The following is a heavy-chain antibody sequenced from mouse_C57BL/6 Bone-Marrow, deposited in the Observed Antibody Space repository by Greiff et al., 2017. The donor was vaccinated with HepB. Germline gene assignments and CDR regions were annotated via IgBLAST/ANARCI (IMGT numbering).Heavy chain of an antibody. J-gene: IGHJ2*01. CDR1: GFTFSSYA. V-gene: IGHV5-4*01. CDR3: ARDRGVVGFDY. Sequence: EVMLVESGGGLVKPGGSLKLSCAASGFTFSSYAMSWVRQTPEKRLEWVATISDGGSYTYYPDNVKGRFTISRDNAKNNLYLQMSHLKSEDTAMYYCARDRGVVGFDYWGQGTTLTVSS. D-gene: IGHD1-1*01. CDR2: ISDGGSYT.